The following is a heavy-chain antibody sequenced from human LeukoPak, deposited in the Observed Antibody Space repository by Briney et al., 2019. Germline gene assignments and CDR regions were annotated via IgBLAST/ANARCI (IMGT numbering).Heavy chain of an antibody. CDR1: GGSISSYY. J-gene: IGHJ4*02. V-gene: IGHV4-59*01. D-gene: IGHD3-3*01. Sequence: SETLSPTCTVSGGSISSYYWSWIRQPPGKGLEWIGYIYYSGSTNYNPSLKSRVTISVDTSKNQFSLKLSSVSAADTAVYYCARGVVWSGYFEIWGQGTLVTVSS. CDR2: IYYSGST. CDR3: ARGVVWSGYFEI.